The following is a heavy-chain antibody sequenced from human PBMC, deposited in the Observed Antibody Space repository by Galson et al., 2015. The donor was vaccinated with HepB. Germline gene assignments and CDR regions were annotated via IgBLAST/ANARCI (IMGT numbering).Heavy chain of an antibody. CDR2: IKQDGSEK. CDR3: ARDYYDFWSGYFFPPPAIFDY. CDR1: GFTFSSYW. D-gene: IGHD3-3*01. V-gene: IGHV3-7*01. J-gene: IGHJ4*02. Sequence: SLRLSCAASGFTFSSYWMSWVRQAPGKGLEWVANIKQDGSEKYYVDSVKGRFTISRDNAKNSLYLQMNSLRAEDTAVYYCARDYYDFWSGYFFPPPAIFDYWGQGTLVTVSS.